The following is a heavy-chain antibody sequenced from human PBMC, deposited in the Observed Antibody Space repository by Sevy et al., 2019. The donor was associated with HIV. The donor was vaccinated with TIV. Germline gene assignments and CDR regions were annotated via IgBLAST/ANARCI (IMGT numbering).Heavy chain of an antibody. CDR3: ARGGAAADSYYFDY. CDR1: GFTFSSYS. Sequence: GVSLRLSCAASGFTFSSYSMNWVRQAPGKGLEWVSSISSSSIYIYYADSVKGRFTISRDNAKNSLYLQMNSLRAEDTAVYYCARGGAAADSYYFDYWGQGTLVTVSS. CDR2: ISSSSIYI. D-gene: IGHD6-13*01. V-gene: IGHV3-21*01. J-gene: IGHJ4*02.